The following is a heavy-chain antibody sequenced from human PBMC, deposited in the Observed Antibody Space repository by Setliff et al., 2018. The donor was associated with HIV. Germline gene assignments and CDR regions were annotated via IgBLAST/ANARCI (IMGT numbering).Heavy chain of an antibody. CDR3: ARAGGGATDQAFDI. CDR2: IDPNGGAT. Sequence: ASVKVSCKAFGYTFTSYFLHWVRQAPGQGLEWLGIIDPNGGATNNAQKLQGRLTVTTDTSTGTLYMELSNLRSDDSAVYYCARAGGGATDQAFDIWGQGTVVTVSS. D-gene: IGHD2-2*01. V-gene: IGHV1-46*01. J-gene: IGHJ3*02. CDR1: GYTFTSYF.